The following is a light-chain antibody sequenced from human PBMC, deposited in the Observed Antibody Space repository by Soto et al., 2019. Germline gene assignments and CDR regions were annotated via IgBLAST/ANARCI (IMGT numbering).Light chain of an antibody. CDR3: QQYNSYSPWT. CDR2: DAS. V-gene: IGKV3-11*01. CDR1: QSVSSH. Sequence: EIVVTQSPATLSLSPGARSPLSCRASQSVSSHLAWYQQKPGQAPRLLIDDASNRATGIPARFSGSGSGTDFTLTISSLQPDDFATYYCQQYNSYSPWTFGQGTKVDIK. J-gene: IGKJ1*01.